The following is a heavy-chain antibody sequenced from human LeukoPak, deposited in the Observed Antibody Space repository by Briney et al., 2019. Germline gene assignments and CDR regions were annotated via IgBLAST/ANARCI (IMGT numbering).Heavy chain of an antibody. Sequence: ASVKVSCRASGYTFIGYYMHWVRQAPGQGLEWMGWINPNSGGTNYAQKFQGRVTMTRDTSISTAYMELSRLRYDDTAVYYCARVLGPTVLRFLEWSYWGQGTLVTVSS. CDR3: ARVLGPTVLRFLEWSY. J-gene: IGHJ4*02. CDR1: GYTFIGYY. D-gene: IGHD3-3*01. V-gene: IGHV1-2*02. CDR2: INPNSGGT.